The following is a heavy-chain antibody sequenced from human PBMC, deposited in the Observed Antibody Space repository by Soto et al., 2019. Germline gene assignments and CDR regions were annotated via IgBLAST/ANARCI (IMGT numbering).Heavy chain of an antibody. CDR3: ASSGACGGDCYYDY. CDR2: IYYSGST. V-gene: IGHV4-59*01. Sequence: PSETLSLTCTVSGGSISSYYWSWIRQPPGKGLEWIGYIYYSGSTNYNPSLKGRVTISVDTSKNQFSLKLSSVTAADTAVYYCASSGACGGDCYYDYWGQGTQVTVSS. D-gene: IGHD2-21*02. J-gene: IGHJ4*02. CDR1: GGSISSYY.